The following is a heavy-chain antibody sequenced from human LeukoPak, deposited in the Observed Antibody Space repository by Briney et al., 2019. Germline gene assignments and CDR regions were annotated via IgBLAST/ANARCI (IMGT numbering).Heavy chain of an antibody. CDR2: INHSGST. CDR1: GGSFSGYY. J-gene: IGHJ1*01. CDR3: ARYLDYGGNSRVFQH. V-gene: IGHV4-34*01. Sequence: SETLSLTCAVYGGSFSGYYWSWIRQPPGKGLEWIGEINHSGSTNYNPSLKSRVTISIDTSKNQFSLKLSSVTAADTAFYYCARYLDYGGNSRVFQHWGQGTLVTVSS. D-gene: IGHD4-23*01.